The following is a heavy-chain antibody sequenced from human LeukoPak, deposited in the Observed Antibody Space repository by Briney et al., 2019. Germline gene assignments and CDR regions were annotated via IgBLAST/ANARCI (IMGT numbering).Heavy chain of an antibody. CDR2: ISDIGSI. Sequence: GSLRLSCAASGFTFSSYGMSWIRQPPGKGLEWIAYISDIGSINYNPSLKSRVTISLDTSKNQFSLKLSSVTAADTAVYYCAGHHPRNTVDFWGQGTLVTVSS. V-gene: IGHV4-59*08. D-gene: IGHD2/OR15-2a*01. CDR1: GFTFSSYG. CDR3: AGHHPRNTVDF. J-gene: IGHJ4*02.